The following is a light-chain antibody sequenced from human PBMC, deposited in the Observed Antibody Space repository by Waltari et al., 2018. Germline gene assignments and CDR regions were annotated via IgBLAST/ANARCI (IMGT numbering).Light chain of an antibody. V-gene: IGKV4-1*01. CDR3: QQYYTTPLT. CDR2: WAS. CDR1: QSVSYSSNNKYY. J-gene: IGKJ3*01. Sequence: DTVMTQSPDSLTVSLGERATINCKSSQSVSYSSNNKYYLAWYQQKPGQPPRLFIYWASTRESGVPDRFSGGGSGTDFTLTISSLQAEDVAVYYCQQYYTTPLTFGPGTKVDIK.